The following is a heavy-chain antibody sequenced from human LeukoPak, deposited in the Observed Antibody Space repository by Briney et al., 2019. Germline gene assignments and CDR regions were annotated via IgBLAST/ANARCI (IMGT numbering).Heavy chain of an antibody. Sequence: GGSLRLSCAASGFTFSSYSMNWVRQAPGKGLEWVSSISSSSSYIYYADSVKGRFTISRDNAKNSLYLQMSSLRAEDTAVYYCARVGRWSTVTTYFDYWGQGTLVTVSS. V-gene: IGHV3-21*01. D-gene: IGHD4-17*01. CDR1: GFTFSSYS. J-gene: IGHJ4*02. CDR2: ISSSSSYI. CDR3: ARVGRWSTVTTYFDY.